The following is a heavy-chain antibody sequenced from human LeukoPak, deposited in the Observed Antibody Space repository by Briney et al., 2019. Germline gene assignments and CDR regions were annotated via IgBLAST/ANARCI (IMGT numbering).Heavy chain of an antibody. Sequence: SETLSLTCTVSGGSISSSSYYWGWIRQPPGKGLEWIGSIYYSGSTYYNPSLKSRVTISVDTSKNQFSLKLSSVTAADTTVYYCARVGPYYDILTGYYLTAYFDYWGQGTLVTVSS. J-gene: IGHJ4*02. V-gene: IGHV4-39*07. CDR1: GGSISSSSYY. CDR3: ARVGPYYDILTGYYLTAYFDY. D-gene: IGHD3-9*01. CDR2: IYYSGST.